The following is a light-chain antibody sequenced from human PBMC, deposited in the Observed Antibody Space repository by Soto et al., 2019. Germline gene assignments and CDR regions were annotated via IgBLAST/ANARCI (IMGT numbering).Light chain of an antibody. Sequence: EIVMTQSPATLSVSPGERATLSCRASQSISSDLAWYQQKPGQAPRLLIYGASTRATGIPARFSGSGSGTEFTLTISSLQSADFAVYYCQQYNNWPRTFGLGTKVDIK. CDR1: QSISSD. CDR3: QQYNNWPRT. J-gene: IGKJ1*01. CDR2: GAS. V-gene: IGKV3-15*01.